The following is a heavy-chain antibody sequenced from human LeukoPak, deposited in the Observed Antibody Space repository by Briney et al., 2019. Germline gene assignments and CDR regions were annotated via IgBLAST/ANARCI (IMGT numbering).Heavy chain of an antibody. D-gene: IGHD3-22*01. CDR1: EFSVGSNY. V-gene: IGHV3-66*01. CDR2: IYSGGST. J-gene: IGHJ4*02. CDR3: AKMAGDSSGYYAY. Sequence: GGSLRLSCAASEFSVGSNYMTWVRQAPGKGLEWVSLIYSGGSTYYADSVKGRFTISRDNSKNTLYLQMNSLRAEDTAVYYCAKMAGDSSGYYAYWGQGTLVTVSS.